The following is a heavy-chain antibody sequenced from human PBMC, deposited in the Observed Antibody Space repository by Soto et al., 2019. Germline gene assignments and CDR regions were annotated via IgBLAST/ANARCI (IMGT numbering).Heavy chain of an antibody. CDR1: GGSFSGYY. Sequence: PSETLSLTCAVYGGSFSGYYWSWIRQPPGKGLEWIGEINHSGSTNYNPSLKSRVTISVDTSKNQFSLKLSSVTAADTAVYYCARGGVVVVAATAKWFDPWGQGTLVTVPQ. V-gene: IGHV4-34*01. D-gene: IGHD2-15*01. J-gene: IGHJ5*02. CDR3: ARGGVVVVAATAKWFDP. CDR2: INHSGST.